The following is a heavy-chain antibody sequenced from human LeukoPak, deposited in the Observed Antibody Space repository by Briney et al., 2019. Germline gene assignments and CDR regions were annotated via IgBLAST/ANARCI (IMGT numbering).Heavy chain of an antibody. D-gene: IGHD6-13*01. V-gene: IGHV3-33*01. CDR2: IWYDGSNK. Sequence: PGRSLRLSCAASGFTFSSYGMHWVRQAPGKGLEWVAVIWYDGSNKYYADSVKGRFTISRDNSKNTLYLQMNSLRAEDTAVYYCARDAAAGRSVNWFDPWGQGTPGHRLL. CDR1: GFTFSSYG. J-gene: IGHJ5*02. CDR3: ARDAAAGRSVNWFDP.